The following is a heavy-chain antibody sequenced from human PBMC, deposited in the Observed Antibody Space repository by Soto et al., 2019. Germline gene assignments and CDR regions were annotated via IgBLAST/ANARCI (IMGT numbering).Heavy chain of an antibody. D-gene: IGHD6-13*01. V-gene: IGHV4-4*09. Sequence: SETLSLTCTVSRVSIISYCWSWIRQPPGKGLEWIGYIYSSGSTNYNPSLRSRVTVSVHTSKNQFSLKLTSVTAADTAVYYCASLYSIKDNGLDVWGQGTAVTVSS. CDR3: ASLYSIKDNGLDV. J-gene: IGHJ6*02. CDR2: IYSSGST. CDR1: RVSIISYC.